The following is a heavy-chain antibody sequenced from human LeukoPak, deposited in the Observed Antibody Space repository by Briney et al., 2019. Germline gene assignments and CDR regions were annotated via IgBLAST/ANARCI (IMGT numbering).Heavy chain of an antibody. CDR2: MNPINGNT. Sequence: ASVKVSCKASGFTFTSYDINWVRQATGQGLEWMGWMNPINGNTGYAQKFQGRVTMTRDTSISTAYMELRSLRSDDTAVYYCVRDGEGVAIRVNYWFDPWGQGTLVTVSS. CDR3: VRDGEGVAIRVNYWFDP. V-gene: IGHV1-8*01. CDR1: GFTFTSYD. D-gene: IGHD3-10*01. J-gene: IGHJ5*02.